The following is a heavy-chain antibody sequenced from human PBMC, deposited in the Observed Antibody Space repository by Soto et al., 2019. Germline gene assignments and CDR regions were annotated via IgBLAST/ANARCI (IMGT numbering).Heavy chain of an antibody. V-gene: IGHV3-74*01. CDR1: GFTFSSYW. D-gene: IGHD3-16*01. CDR2: IKTDGSST. Sequence: EVQLVESGGALVQPGGSLRLSCAASGFTFSSYWMHWVRQVPGEGLVWVSRIKTDGSSTSYADSVKGRFTISRDNAKNTMYVKMNSRGAEDTAVYYCGRVGGGHSDFDYGGRGTLAPVSS. J-gene: IGHJ4*02. CDR3: GRVGGGHSDFDY.